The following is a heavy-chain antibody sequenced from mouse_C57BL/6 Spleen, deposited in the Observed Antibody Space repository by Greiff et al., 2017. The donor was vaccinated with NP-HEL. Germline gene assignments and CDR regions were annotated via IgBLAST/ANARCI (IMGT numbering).Heavy chain of an antibody. V-gene: IGHV2-6*01. Sequence: VHLVESGPGLVAPSQSLSITCTVSGFSLTSYGVDWVRQSPGKGLEWLGVIWGVGSTNYNSALKSRLSSSKDNSKIQIFLKMNSLQTDDTATYYSARGDYEGAMDYWGQGASVTVSS. CDR2: IWGVGST. CDR1: GFSLTSYG. J-gene: IGHJ4*01. CDR3: ARGDYEGAMDY. D-gene: IGHD2-4*01.